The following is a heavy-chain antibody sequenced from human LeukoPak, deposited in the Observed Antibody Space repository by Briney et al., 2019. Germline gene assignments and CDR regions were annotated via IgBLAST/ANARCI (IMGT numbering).Heavy chain of an antibody. D-gene: IGHD3-16*01. V-gene: IGHV4-59*08. CDR2: IYYTGTT. J-gene: IGHJ3*01. CDR1: GGSISGTYY. Sequence: HPSETLSLTCTVSGGSISGTYYWSWIRQPPGKGLEWIGYIYYTGTTDSNPSLKSRVTISLDTSKNQFSLNLSPVTAADTAVYYCARRWVYDKRAFDAWGQGTMVTVSS. CDR3: ARRWVYDKRAFDA.